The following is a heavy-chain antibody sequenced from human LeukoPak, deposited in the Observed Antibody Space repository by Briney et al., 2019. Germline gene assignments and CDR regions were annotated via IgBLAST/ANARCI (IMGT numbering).Heavy chain of an antibody. J-gene: IGHJ4*02. CDR1: GFTFSTYW. Sequence: GALRLSCADSGFTFSTYWMHWVRQAPGKGLVWVSLINSDGSRTNYADSVKGRFTISRDNAKKMLYLQMNSLRAEDTAVYYCARGYGFDYWGQGTLVTVSS. D-gene: IGHD4-17*01. V-gene: IGHV3-74*01. CDR2: INSDGSRT. CDR3: ARGYGFDY.